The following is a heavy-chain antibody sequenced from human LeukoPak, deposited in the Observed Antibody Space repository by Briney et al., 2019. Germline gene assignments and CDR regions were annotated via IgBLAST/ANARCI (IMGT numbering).Heavy chain of an antibody. CDR2: FSGSGGNT. D-gene: IGHD3-10*01. CDR1: GFTFSTYA. Sequence: GGSLRLSCAASGFTFSTYAMSWVRQAPGKGLEWVSAFSGSGGNTYYADSVKGRFTISRDNSKNTLYLQMNSLRAEDTAVYYCAKGGAVSSKSITMVRGTRRYYYYMDVWGKGTTVTISS. J-gene: IGHJ6*03. V-gene: IGHV3-23*01. CDR3: AKGGAVSSKSITMVRGTRRYYYYMDV.